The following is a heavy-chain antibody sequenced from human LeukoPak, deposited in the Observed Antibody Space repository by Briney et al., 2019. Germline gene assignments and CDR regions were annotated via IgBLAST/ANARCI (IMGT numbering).Heavy chain of an antibody. Sequence: ASVKVSCKASGYSFTDYYMHWVRQAPGQGLDWMGWINPNNGGTNYAQKFQGRVTMTRDASSSTAYMELSGLRSDDTAVYYCARVTIRIAVGGNFDYWGQGTLVSVSS. CDR3: ARVTIRIAVGGNFDY. V-gene: IGHV1-2*02. CDR1: GYSFTDYY. CDR2: INPNNGGT. D-gene: IGHD6-19*01. J-gene: IGHJ4*02.